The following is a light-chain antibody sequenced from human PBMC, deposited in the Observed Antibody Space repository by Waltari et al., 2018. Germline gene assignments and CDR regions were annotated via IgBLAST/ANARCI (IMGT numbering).Light chain of an antibody. CDR1: QTIGRS. Sequence: ETVLTQSPATLSVSPGERATLSCRTSQTIGRSLAWYQQKPGQAPRLVIYGASIRATGIPARFSGSGSETEFAFTISGLQSEDFAVYYCQQYNNWPPGTFGQGTKVEI. CDR2: GAS. CDR3: QQYNNWPPGT. J-gene: IGKJ1*01. V-gene: IGKV3-15*01.